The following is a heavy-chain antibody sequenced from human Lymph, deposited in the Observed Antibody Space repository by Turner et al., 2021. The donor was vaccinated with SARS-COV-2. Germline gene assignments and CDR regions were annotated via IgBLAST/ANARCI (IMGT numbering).Heavy chain of an antibody. CDR2: RDPNIGNT. V-gene: IGHV1-8*01. CDR1: GYTFTRYD. D-gene: IGHD3-9*01. Sequence: QVQLVQSGAEVKKPGASVKVSCMASGYTFTRYDINWVRQATGQGLEWMGWRDPNIGNTGYAQKFQGRVTMTRNTSISTAYMELSSLRSEDTAVYYCARAAQLTVWFDPWGQGTLVTVSS. J-gene: IGHJ5*02. CDR3: ARAAQLTVWFDP.